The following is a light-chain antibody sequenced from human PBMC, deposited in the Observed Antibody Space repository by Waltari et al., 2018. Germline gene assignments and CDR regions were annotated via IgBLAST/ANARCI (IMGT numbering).Light chain of an antibody. CDR1: QSINTY. CDR2: AAS. CDR3: QQSHSLPFT. Sequence: DIQMTQSPSSLSASVGDKVTITCRASQSINTYLIWYQQKPGKAPSLLIYAASSLDTEVPSRFTGSGSGTDFTLTISSLQPEDFATYHCQQSHSLPFTFGGGTKVEIK. V-gene: IGKV1-39*01. J-gene: IGKJ4*01.